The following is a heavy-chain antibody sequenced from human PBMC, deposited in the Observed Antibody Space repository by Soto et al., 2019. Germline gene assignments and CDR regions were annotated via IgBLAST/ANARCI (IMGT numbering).Heavy chain of an antibody. D-gene: IGHD6-6*01. J-gene: IGHJ4*02. Sequence: VQLGESGGGVVQPGMSLRLSCAASGYTFSSYGIHWVRQAPGKGLEWVAVISYAGSNIYYADSVKGRFTIARDNSKNRLYLHLNSLRAEDTAVYYCARDSSEWGMAGRLDYWGQGTLVTVSS. V-gene: IGHV3-30*03. CDR2: ISYAGSNI. CDR3: ARDSSEWGMAGRLDY. CDR1: GYTFSSYG.